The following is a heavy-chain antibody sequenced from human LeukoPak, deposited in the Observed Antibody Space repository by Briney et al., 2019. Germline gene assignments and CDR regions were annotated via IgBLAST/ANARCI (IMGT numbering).Heavy chain of an antibody. CDR1: DYSISSGYY. Sequence: ASETLSLTCSVSDYSISSGYYWGWIRQPPGKGLEWIGSMEWIGSIYHSGSAYYNPSLKSRVTISVDTSKNQFSLKLSSVTAADTAVYYCASRKLGDDYWGQGTLVTVSS. CDR3: ASRKLGDDY. CDR2: IYHSGSA. J-gene: IGHJ4*02. V-gene: IGHV4-38-2*02. D-gene: IGHD7-27*01.